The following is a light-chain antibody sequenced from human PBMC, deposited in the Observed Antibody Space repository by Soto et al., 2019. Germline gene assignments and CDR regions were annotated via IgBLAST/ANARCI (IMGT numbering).Light chain of an antibody. CDR3: QQSYSTPPWT. Sequence: DIHITHSPSTLSASVVYIGTVTCLASQSISSWLAWYQQKPGKAPKLLIYAASSLQSGVPSRFSGSGSGTDFTLTISSLQPEDFATYYCQQSYSTPPWTFGQGTKVDIK. J-gene: IGKJ1*01. V-gene: IGKV1-39*01. CDR1: QSISSW. CDR2: AAS.